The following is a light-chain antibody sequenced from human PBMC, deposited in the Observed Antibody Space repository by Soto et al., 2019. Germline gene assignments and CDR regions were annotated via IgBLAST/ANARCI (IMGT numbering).Light chain of an antibody. J-gene: IGLJ1*01. Sequence: QSVLTQPPSVSGAPGQRVTISCTGSGSNIGAGYDVHWYQQLPGTAPKLLIFANINRTSGVPDRFSGSKSGTSASLAITGLRAEDEADDYCQSYYSSPSGYVFGTGTKVTVL. CDR1: GSNIGAGYD. CDR2: ANI. V-gene: IGLV1-40*01. CDR3: QSYYSSPSGYV.